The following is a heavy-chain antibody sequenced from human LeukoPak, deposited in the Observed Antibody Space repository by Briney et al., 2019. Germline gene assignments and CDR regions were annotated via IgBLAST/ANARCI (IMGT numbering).Heavy chain of an antibody. D-gene: IGHD1-14*01. CDR3: ATLNRGDYDY. CDR1: GFTFRSYA. Sequence: GGSLRLSCAASGFTFRSYAMHWVRQAPGKGLEYVSGISSNGDNTFYANSVKGRFTISRDNSKNTLYLQMGSLRAEGMAVYYCATLNRGDYDYWGQGTLVTVSS. V-gene: IGHV3-64*01. J-gene: IGHJ4*02. CDR2: ISSNGDNT.